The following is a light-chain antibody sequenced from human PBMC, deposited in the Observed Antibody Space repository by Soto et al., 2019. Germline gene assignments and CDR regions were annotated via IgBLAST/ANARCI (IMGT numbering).Light chain of an antibody. V-gene: IGKV3-15*01. J-gene: IGKJ4*01. CDR3: QQYGSSPLT. CDR1: QSVRSN. Sequence: EIVMTQSPATLSVSPGERVTLSCRASQSVRSNLAWYQQKPGQAPRLLIYGASTRATGLPARFSGSGSGTDFTLTISSLQSEDFAVYYCQQYGSSPLTFGGGTKVEIK. CDR2: GAS.